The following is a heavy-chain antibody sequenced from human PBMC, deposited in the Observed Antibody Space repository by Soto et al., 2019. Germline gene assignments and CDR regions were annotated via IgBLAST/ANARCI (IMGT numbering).Heavy chain of an antibody. CDR1: GFTFSSYW. CDR3: ATEELGYCSGGSCYPFDY. V-gene: IGHV3-7*01. J-gene: IGHJ4*02. D-gene: IGHD2-15*01. Sequence: GGSLRLSCAASGFTFSSYWMSWVRQAPGKGLEWVANIKQDGSEKYYVDSVKGRFTISRDKAKNSLYLQMNSLRAEDTAVYYCATEELGYCSGGSCYPFDYWGQGTLVTVSS. CDR2: IKQDGSEK.